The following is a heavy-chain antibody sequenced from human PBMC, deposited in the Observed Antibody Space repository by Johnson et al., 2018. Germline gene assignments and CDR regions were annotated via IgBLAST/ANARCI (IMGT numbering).Heavy chain of an antibody. D-gene: IGHD5-18*01. CDR3: AKDLEYSYGLLGFYYGMDV. J-gene: IGHJ6*02. CDR2: ISYDGSNK. Sequence: QVQLVQSGGGVVQPGRSLRLSCAASGFTFSGYGMHWVRQAPGKGLEWVAVISYDGSNKYYADSVKGRFTLSRDNSKNTLYLQMNSLRAEDTAVYYCAKDLEYSYGLLGFYYGMDVWGRGTTVTVSS. V-gene: IGHV3-30*18. CDR1: GFTFSGYG.